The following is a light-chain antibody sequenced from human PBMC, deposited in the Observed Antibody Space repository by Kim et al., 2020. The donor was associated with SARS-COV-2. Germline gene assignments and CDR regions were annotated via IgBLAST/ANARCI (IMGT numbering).Light chain of an antibody. V-gene: IGKV1-17*03. J-gene: IGKJ2*01. CDR2: AAS. Sequence: DIQMTQSPSAMSASVGDRVTITCRASQDISNYLAWFQQKPGKVPKCLIYAASSLESGAPPRFSGSGSGTEFTLTVSSLQPEDFGTYYCQQYNTFPYTFGQGTKLEI. CDR3: QQYNTFPYT. CDR1: QDISNY.